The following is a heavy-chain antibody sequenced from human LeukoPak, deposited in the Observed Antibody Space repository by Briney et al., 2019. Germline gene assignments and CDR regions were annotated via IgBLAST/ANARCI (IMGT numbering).Heavy chain of an antibody. D-gene: IGHD4/OR15-4a*01. J-gene: IGHJ3*02. Sequence: GGTLRLSCAASGFIFSSYGMHWVRQAPDKGLEWVAFIRYDGSRKYYADSVKGRFTISRDNSKNTLYLQMNGLRAEDTAMYYCAKVSLNMVNDAFDIWGQGTMVSVSS. CDR1: GFIFSSYG. CDR3: AKVSLNMVNDAFDI. CDR2: IRYDGSRK. V-gene: IGHV3-30*02.